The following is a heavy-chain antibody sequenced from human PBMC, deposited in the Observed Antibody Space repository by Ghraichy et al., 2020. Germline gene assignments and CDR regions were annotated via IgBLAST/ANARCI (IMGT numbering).Heavy chain of an antibody. CDR1: GGSISSGGYS. D-gene: IGHD3-10*01. CDR2: IYHSGST. Sequence: SETLSLTCAVSGGSISSGGYSWSWIRQPPGKGLEWIGYIYHSGSTYYNPSLKSRVTISVDRSKNQFSLKLSSVTAADTAVYYCAREGRGYYYGSGSSRFDPWGQGTLVTVSS. J-gene: IGHJ5*02. V-gene: IGHV4-30-2*01. CDR3: AREGRGYYYGSGSSRFDP.